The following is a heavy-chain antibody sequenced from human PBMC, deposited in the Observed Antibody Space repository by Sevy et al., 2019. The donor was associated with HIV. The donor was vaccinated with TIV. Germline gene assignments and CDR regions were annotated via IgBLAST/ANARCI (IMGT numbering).Heavy chain of an antibody. CDR2: IKYNGRT. CDR3: ARHTMITVTTAHFDY. J-gene: IGHJ4*02. D-gene: IGHD4-17*01. Sequence: SEILSLSCTVSGDSITSRTDSWGWVRQPPGKRLEWIGTIKYNGRTYFDPSLRRRVTMSVDTSKSKFSLRLNSVTAADPAVYYCARHTMITVTTAHFDYWGQGTLVTVSS. CDR1: GDSITSRTDS. V-gene: IGHV4-39*01.